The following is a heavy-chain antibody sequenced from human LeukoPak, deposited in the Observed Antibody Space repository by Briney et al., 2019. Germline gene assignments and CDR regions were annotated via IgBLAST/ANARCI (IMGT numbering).Heavy chain of an antibody. Sequence: KAGGSLRLSCAASGFTFSSYSMNWVRQAPGKGLEWVSSISSSSSYIYYADSVKGRFTISRDNAKNSLYLQMNSLRAEDTAVYYCASLVVYGDGGWFDPWGQGTLGTVSS. V-gene: IGHV3-21*01. CDR1: GFTFSSYS. J-gene: IGHJ5*02. CDR2: ISSSSSYI. D-gene: IGHD4-17*01. CDR3: ASLVVYGDGGWFDP.